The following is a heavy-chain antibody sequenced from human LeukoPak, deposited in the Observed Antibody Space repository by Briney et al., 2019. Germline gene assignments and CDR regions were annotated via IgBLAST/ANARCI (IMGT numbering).Heavy chain of an antibody. J-gene: IGHJ4*02. Sequence: GGSLRLSCAASGFTFSSYSMNWVRQAPGKGLEWVSSISSSSSYIYYADSVKGRFTISRDNAKNSLYLQMNSLRAEDTAVYYCARGQIVEAFIDYWGQGTLVTVSS. CDR3: ARGQIVEAFIDY. V-gene: IGHV3-21*01. CDR1: GFTFSSYS. CDR2: ISSSSSYI. D-gene: IGHD2-15*01.